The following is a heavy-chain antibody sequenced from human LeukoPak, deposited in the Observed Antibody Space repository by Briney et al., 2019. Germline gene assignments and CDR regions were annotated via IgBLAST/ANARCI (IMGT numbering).Heavy chain of an antibody. CDR3: ARDAGLRGENFDY. Sequence: GRSLRLSCAASGFTFSSYAMHWVRQAPGKGLEWVADISYDGSNKYYADSVKGRFTISRDNSKNTLYLQMNSLRAEDTAVYYCARDAGLRGENFDYWGQGTLVTVSS. CDR2: ISYDGSNK. J-gene: IGHJ4*02. V-gene: IGHV3-30*04. CDR1: GFTFSSYA. D-gene: IGHD4-17*01.